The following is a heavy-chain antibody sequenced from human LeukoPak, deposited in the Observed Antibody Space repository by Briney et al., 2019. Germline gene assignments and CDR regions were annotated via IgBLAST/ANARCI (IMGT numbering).Heavy chain of an antibody. CDR1: GFTFSSYA. CDR3: AKDNGRLGIIDAFDI. J-gene: IGHJ3*02. V-gene: IGHV3-30-3*01. CDR2: ISYDGSNK. D-gene: IGHD7-27*01. Sequence: GGSLRLSCTASGFTFSSYAMHWVRQAPGKGLEWVAVISYDGSNKYYADSVKGRFTISRDNSKNTLYLQMNSLGAEDTAVYYCAKDNGRLGIIDAFDIWGQGTMVTVSS.